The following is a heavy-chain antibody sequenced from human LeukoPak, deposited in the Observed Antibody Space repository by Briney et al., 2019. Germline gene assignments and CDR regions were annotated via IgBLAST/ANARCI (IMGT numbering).Heavy chain of an antibody. D-gene: IGHD6-19*01. V-gene: IGHV4-59*08. Sequence: SETLSLTCTVSGGSISSYYWSWIRQPPGKGLEWIGYIYYSGSTNYNPSLKSRVTISVDTSKNQFSLKLSSVTAAATAVYYCARSGYSSGWRDLSFDHWGQGTLVTVSS. CDR1: GGSISSYY. CDR2: IYYSGST. CDR3: ARSGYSSGWRDLSFDH. J-gene: IGHJ4*02.